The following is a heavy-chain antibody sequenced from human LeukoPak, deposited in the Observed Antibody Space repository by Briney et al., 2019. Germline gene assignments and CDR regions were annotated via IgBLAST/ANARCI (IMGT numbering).Heavy chain of an antibody. J-gene: IGHJ6*02. V-gene: IGHV1-24*01. CDR2: FDPEDGET. CDR3: ATRPSSTSSYYYGMDV. CDR1: GYTLTELS. D-gene: IGHD2-2*01. Sequence: ASVKVSCKVSGYTLTELSMHWVRQAPGKGLEWMGGFDPEDGETIYAQKFQGRVTMTEDTSTDTAYMGLSSLRSEDTAVYYCATRPSSTSSYYYGMDVWGQGTTVTVSS.